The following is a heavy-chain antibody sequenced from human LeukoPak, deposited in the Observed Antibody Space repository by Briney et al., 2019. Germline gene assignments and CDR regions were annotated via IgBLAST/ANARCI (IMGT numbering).Heavy chain of an antibody. Sequence: GGSLRLSCEGSGFTFSAYGMHWVRQAPGKGLEWVAGLSHDGSNNHYADSVKGRFTISRDNSKNTLYLQMNSLRAEDTAVYYCARGSVGWELLTGDGGDDYWGQGTLVTVSS. V-gene: IGHV3-30*03. D-gene: IGHD1-26*01. CDR3: ARGSVGWELLTGDGGDDY. CDR2: LSHDGSNN. CDR1: GFTFSAYG. J-gene: IGHJ4*02.